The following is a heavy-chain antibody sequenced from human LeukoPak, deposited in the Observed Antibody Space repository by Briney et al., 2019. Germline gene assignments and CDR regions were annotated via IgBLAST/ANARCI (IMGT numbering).Heavy chain of an antibody. CDR1: GFSFSSYE. CDR3: ARVPYSYGYPYYFDY. D-gene: IGHD5-18*01. CDR2: ISSSGSTI. Sequence: GGSLRLSCAASGFSFSSYEMNWVRQAPGKGLEWVSYISSSGSTISYADSVKGRFIISRDNAKNSLYLQMNSLRAEDTAMYYCARVPYSYGYPYYFDYWGQGTLVTVSS. V-gene: IGHV3-48*03. J-gene: IGHJ4*02.